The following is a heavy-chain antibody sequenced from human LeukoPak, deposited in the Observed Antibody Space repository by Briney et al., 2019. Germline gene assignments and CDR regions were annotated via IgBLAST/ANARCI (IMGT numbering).Heavy chain of an antibody. J-gene: IGHJ4*02. CDR3: ARAKPYYYDSSGYYSNYFDY. CDR2: ISYDGSNK. V-gene: IGHV3-30*01. D-gene: IGHD3-22*01. CDR1: GFTVSSYA. Sequence: PGGSRRLSCAASGFTVSSYAMHWVRQAPGKGLEWVAVISYDGSNKYYADSVKGRFTISRDNSKNTLYLQMNSLRAEDTAVYYCARAKPYYYDSSGYYSNYFDYWGQGTLVTVSS.